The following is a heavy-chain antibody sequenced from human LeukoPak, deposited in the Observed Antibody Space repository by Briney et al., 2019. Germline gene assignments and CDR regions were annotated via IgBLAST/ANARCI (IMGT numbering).Heavy chain of an antibody. CDR1: GFPFDDYA. CDR3: AKETVSNYYGSGSYYKETVY. V-gene: IGHV3-9*01. CDR2: NSLNCGSI. D-gene: IGHD3-10*01. Sequence: SLRLLCGACGFPFDDYAKHWVRQASRKGLVWGLGNSLNCGSIGYAESVKGRFPNPRDNAKNSLYLAMNRLRSEDTGLLYCAKETVSNYYGSGSYYKETVYWGQGTLVSVSS. J-gene: IGHJ4*02.